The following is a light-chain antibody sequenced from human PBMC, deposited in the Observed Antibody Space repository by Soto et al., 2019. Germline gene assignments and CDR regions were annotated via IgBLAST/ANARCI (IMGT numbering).Light chain of an antibody. J-gene: IGKJ1*01. CDR2: VAS. CDR1: QGISSY. V-gene: IGKV1-9*01. CDR3: QLLSSYPPWT. Sequence: DIQLTQSPSFLSASVGDRVTITCRASQGISSYLAWYQQKPGKAPKLLIYVASTLQSGVPSRFSGSGSGTEFTLTISSLQPEDSATYYCQLLSSYPPWTFGQGTKVEI.